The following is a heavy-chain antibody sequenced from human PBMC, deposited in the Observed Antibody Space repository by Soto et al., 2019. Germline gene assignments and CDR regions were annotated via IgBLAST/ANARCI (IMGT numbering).Heavy chain of an antibody. CDR2: IYPGDSDT. V-gene: IGHV5-51*01. Sequence: PGESLKISCKGSGYSFTSYWIGWVRQMPGKGLEWMGIIYPGDSDTRYSPSFQGQVIISADKSISTAYLQSSSLKASGTAMYYCARHVTAVAGPPLYWGQGTLVTVSS. J-gene: IGHJ4*02. CDR3: ARHVTAVAGPPLY. CDR1: GYSFTSYW. D-gene: IGHD6-19*01.